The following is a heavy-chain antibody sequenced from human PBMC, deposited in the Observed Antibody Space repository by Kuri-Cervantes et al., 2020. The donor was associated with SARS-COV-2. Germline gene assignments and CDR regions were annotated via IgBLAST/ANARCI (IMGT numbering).Heavy chain of an antibody. CDR1: GGTFSSYA. D-gene: IGHD3-10*01. CDR3: ARATMVRRDFDY. Sequence: ASVKVSCKASGGTFSSYAISWVRQAPGQGLEWMGIINPSGGSTGYAQKFQGRVTMTRDTSTSTVYMELSSLRSDDTAVYYCARATMVRRDFDYWGQGTLVTVSS. V-gene: IGHV1-46*01. J-gene: IGHJ4*02. CDR2: INPSGGST.